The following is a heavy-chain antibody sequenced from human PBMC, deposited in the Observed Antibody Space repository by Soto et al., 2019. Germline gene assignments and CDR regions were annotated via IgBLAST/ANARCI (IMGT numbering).Heavy chain of an antibody. J-gene: IGHJ3*02. CDR1: GFSFSTSGMC. Sequence: SGPTQVNHTQTLTLTCTFSGFSFSTSGMCVSWIRQPPGKALEWLARIDWDDDKYYSTSLKTRLTISKDTSKNQVVLTMTNMDPVDTATYYCARTPTTVTTGWTFDIWGQGTMVTVSS. CDR3: ARTPTTVTTGWTFDI. D-gene: IGHD4-17*01. CDR2: IDWDDDK. V-gene: IGHV2-70*11.